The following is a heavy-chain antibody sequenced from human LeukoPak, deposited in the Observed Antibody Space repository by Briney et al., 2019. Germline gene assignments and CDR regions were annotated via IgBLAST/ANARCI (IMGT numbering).Heavy chain of an antibody. CDR3: ARGGSLGY. D-gene: IGHD6-19*01. CDR1: GFTFSSYE. V-gene: IGHV3-48*03. CDR2: ISSSGSAI. Sequence: GGSLSLSCAASGFTFSSYEMNWFRQAPGKGLEWVSKISSSGSAIYYADSVKGRFTISRDNAKSSLYLQMNSLRVEDTAVYYCARGGSLGYWGQGTLVTVSS. J-gene: IGHJ4*02.